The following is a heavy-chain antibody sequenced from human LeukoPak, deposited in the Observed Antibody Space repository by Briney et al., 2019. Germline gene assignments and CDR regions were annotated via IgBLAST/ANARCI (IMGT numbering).Heavy chain of an antibody. V-gene: IGHV4-4*07. CDR1: GGSISSYH. CDR3: ARGHSDSWSVFDS. D-gene: IGHD6-13*01. Sequence: SETLSLTCTVSGGSISSYHWSWVRQPAGKGLEGIGRMQTSGRIDYNLSLKSRLTMSVDRSKNQLSLKLSSVIAADTAVYYCARGHSDSWSVFDSWGQGTLVTISS. J-gene: IGHJ4*02. CDR2: MQTSGRI.